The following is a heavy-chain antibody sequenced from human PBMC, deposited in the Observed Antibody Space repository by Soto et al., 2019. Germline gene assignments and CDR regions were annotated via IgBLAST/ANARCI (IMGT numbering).Heavy chain of an antibody. CDR1: GGSVSPYY. CDR3: ARTYDDSGPNSGGYGFDI. CDR2: IYYSGST. J-gene: IGHJ3*02. D-gene: IGHD3-22*01. V-gene: IGHV4-59*02. Sequence: SETLSLTCTVSGGSVSPYYWSWIRQPKGKGLEWIAYIYYSGSTSYNPSLKSRVTISLDTSKNQFSLKLSSVTAADTAVYYCARTYDDSGPNSGGYGFDIWGPGTMVTVSS.